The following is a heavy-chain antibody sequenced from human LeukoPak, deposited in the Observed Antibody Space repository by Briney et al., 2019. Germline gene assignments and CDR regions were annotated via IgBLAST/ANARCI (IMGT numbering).Heavy chain of an antibody. Sequence: ASVKVSCKASGYTFTSYDINWVRQATGQGLEWMGWMNPNSGNTGYAQKFQGRVTMTRNTSISTAYMELSSLRSEDTAVYCCARGLDYDFWSGYLGYDQPAGYWGQGTLVTVSS. V-gene: IGHV1-8*01. CDR2: MNPNSGNT. J-gene: IGHJ4*02. CDR3: ARGLDYDFWSGYLGYDQPAGY. D-gene: IGHD3-3*01. CDR1: GYTFTSYD.